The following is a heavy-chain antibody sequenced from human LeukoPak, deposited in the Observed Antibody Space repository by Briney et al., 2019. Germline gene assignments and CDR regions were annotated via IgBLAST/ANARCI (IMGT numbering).Heavy chain of an antibody. D-gene: IGHD5-12*01. CDR3: ARRSSGYDYYYYYGMDV. J-gene: IGHJ6*04. CDR1: GYTFTSYG. V-gene: IGHV1-18*04. CDR2: ISAYNGNT. Sequence: GAPVKVSCKASGYTFTSYGISWVRQAPGQGLEWMGWISAYNGNTNYAQKLQGRVTMTTDTSTSTAYMELRSLRSDDTAVYYCARRSSGYDYYYYYGMDVWGKGTTVTVSS.